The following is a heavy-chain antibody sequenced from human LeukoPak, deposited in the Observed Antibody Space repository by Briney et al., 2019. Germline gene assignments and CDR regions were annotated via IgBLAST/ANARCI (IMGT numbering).Heavy chain of an antibody. CDR3: ARGPHERSGYPDD. J-gene: IGHJ4*02. V-gene: IGHV1-18*01. D-gene: IGHD3-22*01. Sequence: ASVKVSCKASGYSFNTYYMNWVRQATGQGLEWMGWISPYNGNTNYAQKFQGRVTLTTDTSTSTAYMELRSLRSDDTAVYYCARGPHERSGYPDDWGQGTLVTVSS. CDR1: GYSFNTYY. CDR2: ISPYNGNT.